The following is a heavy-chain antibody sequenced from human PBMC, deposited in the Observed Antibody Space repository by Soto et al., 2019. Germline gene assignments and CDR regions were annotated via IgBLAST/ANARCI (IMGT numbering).Heavy chain of an antibody. Sequence: QVQLVESGGGLVKPGGSLRLSCAASGFTFSDYYMNWIRQAPGKGLEWVSYISSGAITIYYADSVKGRFTISRDNAKNSLYLQMNSLRAEDTAVYYWAGQYSSSSVEFWGQGTLVTVSS. V-gene: IGHV3-11*01. J-gene: IGHJ4*02. CDR3: AGQYSSSSVEF. CDR1: GFTFSDYY. D-gene: IGHD6-6*01. CDR2: ISSGAITI.